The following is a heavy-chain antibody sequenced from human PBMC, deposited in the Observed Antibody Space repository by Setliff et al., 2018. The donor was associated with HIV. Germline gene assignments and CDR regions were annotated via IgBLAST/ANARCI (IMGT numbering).Heavy chain of an antibody. V-gene: IGHV1-69*13. CDR3: ATLFSSGWHFDY. J-gene: IGHJ4*02. CDR1: GGSFSSYG. Sequence: SVKVSCKASGGSFSSYGLSWVRQAPGQGLEWMGGIMPIFGTANYAQKFQGRVTIIADASTNTVNMELSSLRSEDTAVYYCATLFSSGWHFDYWGQGTLVTVSS. D-gene: IGHD6-19*01. CDR2: IMPIFGTA.